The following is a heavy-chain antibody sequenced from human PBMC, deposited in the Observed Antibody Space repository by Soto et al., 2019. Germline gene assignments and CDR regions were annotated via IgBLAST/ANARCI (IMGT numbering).Heavy chain of an antibody. V-gene: IGHV4-34*01. J-gene: IGHJ4*02. CDR1: GGSFSGYY. CDR2: INHSGST. CDR3: ARGWGRIFDY. D-gene: IGHD7-27*01. Sequence: QVQLQQWGAGLLKPSETLSLTCAVYGGSFSGYYWNWIRQPPGKGLEWIGEINHSGSTNYNPSLKXRVPISVDTSKTQFSLKLSSVTAAATAVYYCARGWGRIFDYWGQGTLVTVSS.